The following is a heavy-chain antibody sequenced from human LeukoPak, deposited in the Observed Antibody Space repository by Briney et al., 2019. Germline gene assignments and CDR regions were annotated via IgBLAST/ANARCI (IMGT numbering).Heavy chain of an antibody. CDR1: GGSISSGGYY. D-gene: IGHD6-6*01. J-gene: IGHJ4*02. Sequence: PSETLSLTCTVSGGSISSGGYYWSWIRQHPGKGLEWIGYIYYSGSTNYNPSLKSRVTISVDTSKNQFSLKLSSVTAADTAVYYCARVGSSSSFGYWGQGTLVTVSS. CDR3: ARVGSSSSFGY. V-gene: IGHV4-61*08. CDR2: IYYSGST.